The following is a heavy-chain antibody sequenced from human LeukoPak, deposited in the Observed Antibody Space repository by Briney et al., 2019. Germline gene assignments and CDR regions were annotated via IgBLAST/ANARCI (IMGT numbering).Heavy chain of an antibody. CDR1: GFTFSDYY. D-gene: IGHD2-21*01. Sequence: PGGSLRLSCAASGFTFSDYYMSWIRQAPGKGLEWVSYISSSGSTIYYADSVKGRFTISRDNAKNSLYLQMNSLRAEDTAVYYCARAPPPYWDAFDIWGQGTIVNVSS. J-gene: IGHJ3*02. CDR2: ISSSGSTI. V-gene: IGHV3-11*01. CDR3: ARAPPPYWDAFDI.